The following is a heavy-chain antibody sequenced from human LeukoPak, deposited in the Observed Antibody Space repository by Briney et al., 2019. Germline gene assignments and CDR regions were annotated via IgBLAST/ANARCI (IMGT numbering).Heavy chain of an antibody. J-gene: IGHJ6*03. CDR3: ARSRVSVGYHYMDV. D-gene: IGHD3-22*01. Sequence: GASVKVSCKASGYTFTSYGISWVRQAPGQGLEWMGWISAYNGNTNYAQKLQGRVTMTTDTSTSTAYMELRSLRSDNTAVYYCARSRVSVGYHYMDVWGKGTTVTVSS. CDR1: GYTFTSYG. CDR2: ISAYNGNT. V-gene: IGHV1-18*01.